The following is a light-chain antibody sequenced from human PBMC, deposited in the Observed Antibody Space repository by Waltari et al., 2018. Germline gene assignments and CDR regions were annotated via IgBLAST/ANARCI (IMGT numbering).Light chain of an antibody. V-gene: IGKV1-39*01. Sequence: DIQMTQSPSSLSASVGDSVTITCRASQSINTCLNWYQQKPGKAPDLMIYAASSLQSGVPSAFSGSGSGTDFTLTISSLQPEDFATYFCQQGHSPPFTFGPGTKVDIK. CDR1: QSINTC. CDR2: AAS. CDR3: QQGHSPPFT. J-gene: IGKJ3*01.